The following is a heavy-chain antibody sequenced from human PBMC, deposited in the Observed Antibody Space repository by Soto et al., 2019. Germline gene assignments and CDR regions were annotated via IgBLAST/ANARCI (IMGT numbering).Heavy chain of an antibody. CDR3: ASEIPAPFDY. Sequence: SGFTFSSYGMHWVRQAPGKGLEWVAVISYDGSNKYYADSVKGRFTISRDNSKNTLYLQMNSLRAEDTAVYYCASEIPAPFDYWGQGTLVTVSS. CDR2: ISYDGSNK. V-gene: IGHV3-30*03. J-gene: IGHJ4*02. CDR1: GFTFSSYG.